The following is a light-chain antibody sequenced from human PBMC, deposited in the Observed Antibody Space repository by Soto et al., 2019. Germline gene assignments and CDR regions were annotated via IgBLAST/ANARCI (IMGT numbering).Light chain of an antibody. CDR3: QQYESLPPLT. CDR1: QNIGNF. V-gene: IGKV1-33*01. Sequence: DTQMTQSPSSLSASVGDRVTITCQASQNIGNFLSWYQQRPGKAPKLLIYDASNLETGVPSRFSGSGYGTDFTFTISGLQSEDVATYYCQQYESLPPLTFGGGTKVDIK. CDR2: DAS. J-gene: IGKJ4*01.